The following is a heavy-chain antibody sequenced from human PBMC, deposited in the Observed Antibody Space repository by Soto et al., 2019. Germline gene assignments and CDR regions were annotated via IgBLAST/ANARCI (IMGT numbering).Heavy chain of an antibody. CDR2: IIPIFGTA. CDR3: ARNTRWRDTRHYGMDV. CDR1: GGTFSSYA. D-gene: IGHD2-15*01. J-gene: IGHJ6*02. Sequence: GASVKVSCKASGGTFSSYAISWVRQAPGQGLEWMGGIIPIFGTANYAQKFQGRVTITADESTSTAYMELSSLRSEDTAVYYCARNTRWRDTRHYGMDVWGQGNTVTVSS. V-gene: IGHV1-69*13.